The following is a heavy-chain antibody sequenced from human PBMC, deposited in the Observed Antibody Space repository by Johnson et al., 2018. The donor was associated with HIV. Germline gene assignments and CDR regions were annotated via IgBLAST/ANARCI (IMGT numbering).Heavy chain of an antibody. J-gene: IGHJ3*02. CDR2: IYSGGST. D-gene: IGHD2-21*01. CDR3: ARARARVTFDI. Sequence: VQLVESGGGVVQPGRSLRLSCEASGFSFSRYWMHWVRQAPGKGLVWVSVIYSGGSTYYADSVKGRFTISRDNSKNTLYLQMNSLRAEDTAVYYCARARARVTFDIWGQGTMVTVSS. V-gene: IGHV3-66*01. CDR1: GFSFSRYW.